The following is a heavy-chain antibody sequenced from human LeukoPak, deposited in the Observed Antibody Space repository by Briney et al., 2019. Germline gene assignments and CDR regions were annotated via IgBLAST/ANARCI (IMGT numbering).Heavy chain of an antibody. CDR1: GASISSYY. Sequence: SETLSLTCTVSGASISSYYWSWIRQPPGKGLEWIGYISYSGSTNYNPSLKSRVTISVDTSKNPFSLKLSSVTAADTAVYYCARSGGRDGYNFDYWGRGTLVTVSS. V-gene: IGHV4-59*01. CDR3: ARSGGRDGYNFDY. J-gene: IGHJ4*02. D-gene: IGHD5-24*01. CDR2: ISYSGST.